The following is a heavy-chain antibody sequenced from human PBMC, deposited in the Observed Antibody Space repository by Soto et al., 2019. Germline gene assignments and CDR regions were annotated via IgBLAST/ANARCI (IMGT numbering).Heavy chain of an antibody. D-gene: IGHD3-22*01. J-gene: IGHJ3*02. CDR2: ISSSGSTI. V-gene: IGHV3-48*03. Sequence: GGSLRLSCAASGFTFSSYEMNWVRQAPGKGLEWVSYISSSGSTIYYADSVKGRFTISRDNAKNSLYLQMNSLRAEDTAVYYCARGGGLLDYYDSSGYYDAFDIWGQGTVVTVSS. CDR3: ARGGGLLDYYDSSGYYDAFDI. CDR1: GFTFSSYE.